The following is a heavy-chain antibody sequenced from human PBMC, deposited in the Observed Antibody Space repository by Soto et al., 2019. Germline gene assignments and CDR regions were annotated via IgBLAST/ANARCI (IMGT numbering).Heavy chain of an antibody. CDR2: ISYDGSNK. CDR3: ARDFPSIAVAGTYLDY. V-gene: IGHV3-30-3*01. Sequence: QVQLVESGGGVVQPGRSLRLSCAASGFTFSSYAMHWVRQAPGKGLEWVAVISYDGSNKYYADSVKGRFTISRDNSKNTLYLQMNSLRADDTAVYYCARDFPSIAVAGTYLDYWGQGTLVTVSS. J-gene: IGHJ4*02. D-gene: IGHD6-19*01. CDR1: GFTFSSYA.